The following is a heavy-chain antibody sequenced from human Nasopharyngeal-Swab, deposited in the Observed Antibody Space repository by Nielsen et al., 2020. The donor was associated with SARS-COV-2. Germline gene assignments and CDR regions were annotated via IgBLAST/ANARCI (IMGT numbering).Heavy chain of an antibody. Sequence: GGSLRLSCAASGFTFRSYAISWVRQAPGKGLEWVSVISGSDHTTYYADSVKGRFTISRDNSKNTVNMQMNSLRVEDKAIYYCEKDRDSGDDADDYYHYYGIDVWGQGTTVTV. D-gene: IGHD5-12*01. CDR2: ISGSDHTT. CDR3: EKDRDSGDDADDYYHYYGIDV. J-gene: IGHJ6*02. V-gene: IGHV3-23*01. CDR1: GFTFRSYA.